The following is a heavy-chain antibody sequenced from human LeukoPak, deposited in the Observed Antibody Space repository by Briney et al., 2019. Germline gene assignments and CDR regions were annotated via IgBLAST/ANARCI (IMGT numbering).Heavy chain of an antibody. J-gene: IGHJ4*02. CDR2: IIPIFVTA. CDR3: ARSKEGSYGTRGGYYFDY. CDR1: GGTFSSHA. D-gene: IGHD5-18*01. V-gene: IGHV1-69*13. Sequence: ASVKVSCKASGGTFSSHAISWVRQAPGQGLEWMGGIIPIFVTANYAQKFQGRVTITADESTSTAYMELSSLRSEDTAVYYCARSKEGSYGTRGGYYFDYWGQGTLVTVSS.